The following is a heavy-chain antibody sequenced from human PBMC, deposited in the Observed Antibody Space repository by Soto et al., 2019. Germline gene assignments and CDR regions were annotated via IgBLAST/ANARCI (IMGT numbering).Heavy chain of an antibody. CDR1: GLTFSVYY. V-gene: IGHV3-11*06. CDR2: ISSSSSYT. J-gene: IGHJ4*02. D-gene: IGHD3-22*01. Sequence: XGSLRLSGAASGLTFSVYYMSGIRQAPGKGLEWVSYISSSSSYTNYADSVKGRFTISRDNAKNSLYLQMNSLRAEDTAVYYCARPYYDSSGYYFDYWGQGTLVTVSS. CDR3: ARPYYDSSGYYFDY.